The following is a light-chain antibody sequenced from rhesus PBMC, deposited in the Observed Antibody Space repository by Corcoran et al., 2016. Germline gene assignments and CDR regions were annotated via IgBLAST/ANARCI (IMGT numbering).Light chain of an antibody. CDR2: AAA. Sequence: DIQMTQSPSSLSASVGDRVTVTCRASQGINKELSWYQQKPGNAPTLLVYAAASLQTGVSSRFSGSGSGTDYTLPISSLQPEDVATYYCLQDYTTPWTFGQGTKVELK. V-gene: IGKV1-94*01. CDR1: QGINKE. CDR3: LQDYTTPWT. J-gene: IGKJ1*01.